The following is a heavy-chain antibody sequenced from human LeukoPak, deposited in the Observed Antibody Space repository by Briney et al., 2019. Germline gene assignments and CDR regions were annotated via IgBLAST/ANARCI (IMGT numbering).Heavy chain of an antibody. D-gene: IGHD3-3*01. V-gene: IGHV1-69*05. Sequence: SVKVSCKASGGTFSSYAISLVRQAPGQGLEWMGRIIPIFGTANYAQKFQGRVTITTDESTSTAYMELSSLRSEDTAVYYCARDGSRFLEWLPYSGNWFDPWGQGTLVTVSS. CDR1: GGTFSSYA. CDR3: ARDGSRFLEWLPYSGNWFDP. CDR2: IIPIFGTA. J-gene: IGHJ5*02.